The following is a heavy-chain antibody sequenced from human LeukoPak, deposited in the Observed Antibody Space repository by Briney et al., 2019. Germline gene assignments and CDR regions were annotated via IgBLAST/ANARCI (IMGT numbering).Heavy chain of an antibody. D-gene: IGHD6-6*01. CDR3: ARVERGSSPSYYYYYIDV. CDR2: IYTSGST. V-gene: IGHV4-61*02. CDR1: GGSISSGSYY. Sequence: PSETLSLTCTVSGGSISSGSYYWSWIRQPAGKGLEWIGRIYTSGSTNYNPSLKSRVTISVDTSKNQFSLKLSSVTAADTAVYYCARVERGSSPSYYYYYIDVWGKGTTVTVSS. J-gene: IGHJ6*03.